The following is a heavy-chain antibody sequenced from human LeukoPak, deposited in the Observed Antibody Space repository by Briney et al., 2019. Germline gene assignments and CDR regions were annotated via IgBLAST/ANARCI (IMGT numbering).Heavy chain of an antibody. D-gene: IGHD1-14*01. J-gene: IGHJ2*01. CDR1: GASLRGSY. CDR2: IDHSGST. Sequence: KPSETLSLTCAVQGASLRGSYWSWIRQPPGKGLQCIGQIDHSGSTHSIPSLKSRVTISLDTSQSQVSLKVNSVTAADTAVYFCARGGNGWYFDLWGRGTLVTVSS. CDR3: ARGGNGWYFDL. V-gene: IGHV4-34*01.